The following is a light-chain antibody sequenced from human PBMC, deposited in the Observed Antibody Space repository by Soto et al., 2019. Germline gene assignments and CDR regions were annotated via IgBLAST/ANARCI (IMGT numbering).Light chain of an antibody. CDR2: DAS. V-gene: IGKV1-13*02. Sequence: AIQLTQSPSSLSASVGDRVTITCRASQGISSALAWYQQKPGKAPKLLIYDASSLESGVPSRFSGSGSGTDFPLTIRSLQPEDFETYYCKKFNSYPSPSGKGTRLEIK. CDR3: KKFNSYPSP. J-gene: IGKJ5*01. CDR1: QGISSA.